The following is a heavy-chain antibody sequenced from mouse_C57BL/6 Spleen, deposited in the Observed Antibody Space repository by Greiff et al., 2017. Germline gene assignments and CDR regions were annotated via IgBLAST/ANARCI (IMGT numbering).Heavy chain of an antibody. J-gene: IGHJ3*01. CDR1: GFNIKDDY. CDR2: IDPENGDT. V-gene: IGHV14-4*01. D-gene: IGHD4-1*01. Sequence: VQLQQSGAELVRPGASVKLSCTASGFNIKDDYMHWVKQRPEQGLEWIGWIDPENGDTEYASKFQGKATITADTSSNTAYLQLSSLTSEDTAVYYCTTGTGAWFAYWGQGTLGTVSA. CDR3: TTGTGAWFAY.